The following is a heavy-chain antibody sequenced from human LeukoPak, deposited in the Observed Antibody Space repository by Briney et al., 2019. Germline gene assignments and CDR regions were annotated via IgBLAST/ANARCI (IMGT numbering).Heavy chain of an antibody. D-gene: IGHD6-13*01. J-gene: IGHJ6*02. CDR1: GFTFSSYS. CDR2: ISSSSSYI. CDR3: ARDRVAAAGIAIYYYYGMDV. Sequence: GGSLRLSCAASGFTFSSYSMNWVRQAPGKGLEWVSSISSSSSYIYYADSVKGRFTISRDNAKNSLYLQMNSLRAEDTAVYYCARDRVAAAGIAIYYYYGMDVWGQRTTVTVSS. V-gene: IGHV3-21*01.